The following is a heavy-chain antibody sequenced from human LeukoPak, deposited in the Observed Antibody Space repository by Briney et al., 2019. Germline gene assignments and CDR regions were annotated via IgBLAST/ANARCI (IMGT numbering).Heavy chain of an antibody. V-gene: IGHV4-59*04. CDR3: AGSYCTNGVCHDY. Sequence: TPSETLSLTCTVSGGSISGYYWSWIRQPPGEGLEWIGYIYHSGSTYYNPSLKSRVTISVDRSKNQFSLKLSSVTAADTAVYYCAGSYCTNGVCHDYWGQGTLVTVSS. CDR1: GGSISGYY. D-gene: IGHD2-8*01. J-gene: IGHJ4*02. CDR2: IYHSGST.